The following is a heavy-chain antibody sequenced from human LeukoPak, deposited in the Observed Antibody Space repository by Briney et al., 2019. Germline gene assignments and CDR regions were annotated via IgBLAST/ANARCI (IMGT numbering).Heavy chain of an antibody. Sequence: SLRLSCAASGFSVGSHEVDWVRQAPGKGLEWVSYISSFGSTIYYADSVEGRFTISRDNDKNTLYLQMNSLRAEDTAVYYCASFGSITIYGMDVWGQGTTVTVSS. V-gene: IGHV3-48*03. CDR3: ASFGSITIYGMDV. CDR2: ISSFGSTI. CDR1: GFSVGSHE. J-gene: IGHJ6*02. D-gene: IGHD3-3*01.